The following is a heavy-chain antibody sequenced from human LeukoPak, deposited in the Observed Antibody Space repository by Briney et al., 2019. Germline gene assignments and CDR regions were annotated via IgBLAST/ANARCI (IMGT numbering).Heavy chain of an antibody. Sequence: GGSLRLSCAASGFTFSSYAMSWVRQAPGKGLEWVAVISYDGSNKYYADSVKGRFTISRDNSKNTLYLQMNSLRAEDTAVYYCAKEIYIYETYYYDSSGSALDYWGQGALVTVSS. D-gene: IGHD3-22*01. CDR1: GFTFSSYA. V-gene: IGHV3-30*18. CDR2: ISYDGSNK. CDR3: AKEIYIYETYYYDSSGSALDY. J-gene: IGHJ4*02.